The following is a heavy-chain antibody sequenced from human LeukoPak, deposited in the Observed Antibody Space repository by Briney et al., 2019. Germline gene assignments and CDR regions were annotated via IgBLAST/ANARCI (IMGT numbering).Heavy chain of an antibody. J-gene: IGHJ4*02. CDR1: GGSISSYY. V-gene: IGHV4-59*01. Sequence: PSETLSLTCTVSGGSISSYYWSWIRQPPGKGLEWIGYIYYSGSTNYNPSLKSRVTISVDTSKNQFSLKLSSMTAADTAVYYCARIAVAGTFDYWGQGTLVTVSS. D-gene: IGHD6-19*01. CDR2: IYYSGST. CDR3: ARIAVAGTFDY.